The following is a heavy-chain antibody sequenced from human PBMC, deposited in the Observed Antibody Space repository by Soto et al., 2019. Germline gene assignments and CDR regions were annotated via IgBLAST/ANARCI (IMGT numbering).Heavy chain of an antibody. V-gene: IGHV1-3*05. CDR3: ARSIVVVTALDY. CDR1: GYTFTSYA. CDR2: INAGDGNT. Sequence: QVQLVQSGAEEKKPGASVKVSCKASGYTFTSYAMHWVRQAPGQRREWMGWINAGDGNTKYSHKFQGRVTITRDTSASTAYMELSSLRSEDTAVYYCARSIVVVTALDYWGQGTLVTVSS. D-gene: IGHD2-21*02. J-gene: IGHJ4*02.